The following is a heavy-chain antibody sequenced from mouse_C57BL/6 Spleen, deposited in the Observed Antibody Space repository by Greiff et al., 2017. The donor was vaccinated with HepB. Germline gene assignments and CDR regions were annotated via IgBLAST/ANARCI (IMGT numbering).Heavy chain of an antibody. CDR2: ISSGSSTI. D-gene: IGHD3-2*02. Sequence: DVKLVESGGGLVKPGGSLKLSCAASGFTFSDYGMHWVRQAPEKGLEWVAYISSGSSTIYYADTVKGRFTISRDNAKNTLFLQMTSLRSEDTAMYYCAREAQAHFDYWGQGTTLTVSS. CDR1: GFTFSDYG. J-gene: IGHJ2*01. V-gene: IGHV5-17*01. CDR3: AREAQAHFDY.